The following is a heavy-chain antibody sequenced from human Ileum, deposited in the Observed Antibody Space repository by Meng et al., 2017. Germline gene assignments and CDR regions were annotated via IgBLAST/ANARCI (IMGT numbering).Heavy chain of an antibody. Sequence: EEPLGEAGGGLVKPGGSCRLSCAASGLSFTNAWMSWVRQAPGKGLEWVGRIATKTDGGTTEYAALVKGRFSISRDDSKNTLHLQIDSLKAEDTAVYYCSRVSNGKHDYWGQGTLVTVSS. CDR3: SRVSNGKHDY. J-gene: IGHJ4*02. D-gene: IGHD2-8*01. CDR1: GLSFTNAW. V-gene: IGHV3-15*04. CDR2: IATKTDGGTT.